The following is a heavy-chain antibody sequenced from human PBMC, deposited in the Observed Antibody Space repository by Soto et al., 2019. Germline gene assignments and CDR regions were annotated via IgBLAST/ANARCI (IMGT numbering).Heavy chain of an antibody. CDR2: INWNGGST. J-gene: IGHJ2*01. CDR1: GFTFDDYG. Sequence: GESLKISCAASGFTFDDYGMSWVRQDTGKGLEWVSGINWNGGSTGYADSVKGRFTISRDNAKNSLYLQMNSLRAEDTALYYCARVHHDYSNSIDYWYFDLWGRGTLVTVSS. CDR3: ARVHHDYSNSIDYWYFDL. V-gene: IGHV3-20*04. D-gene: IGHD4-4*01.